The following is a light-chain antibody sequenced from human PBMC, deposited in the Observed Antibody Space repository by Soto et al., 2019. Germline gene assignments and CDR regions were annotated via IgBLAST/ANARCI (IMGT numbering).Light chain of an antibody. CDR1: SGNIASNF. CDR3: QSYDGIIQV. J-gene: IGLJ2*01. V-gene: IGLV6-57*01. CDR2: EDK. Sequence: NFMLTQPHSVSESPGKTVTISCTRSSGNIASNFVQWFQQRPGSSPITVIYEDKQRPSEVPDRFSGSIHTSSNSASLTISGLQTDDEADYYCQSYDGIIQVFGGGTKLTVL.